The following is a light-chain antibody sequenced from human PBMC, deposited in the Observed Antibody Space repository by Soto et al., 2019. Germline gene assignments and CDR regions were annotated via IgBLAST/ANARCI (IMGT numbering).Light chain of an antibody. J-gene: IGLJ2*01. V-gene: IGLV2-14*03. CDR3: SSYTTSDIV. CDR2: DVN. CDR1: SSDVGDNQY. Sequence: QSVLTQPASVSGSPGQSITISCTGTSSDVGDNQYVSWYQQHPGKAPKLMIYDVNDRPSGVSNRFSGSKSGNTASLTISGLQDEDEADYYCSSYTTSDIVFGGGTKVTVL.